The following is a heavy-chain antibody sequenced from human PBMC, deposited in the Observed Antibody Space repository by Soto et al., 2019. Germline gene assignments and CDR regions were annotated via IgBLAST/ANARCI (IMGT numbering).Heavy chain of an antibody. V-gene: IGHV4-59*08. CDR2: IYYSGST. CDR1: GGTISSYV. Sequence: SETLSLTSRVSGGTISSYVWSWIRQPPGNGLEWIGYIYYSGSTNYDSSLKSRVTISVDTSKKYFSLKLSSVTAADTAVYYCAGPRSYGGAFYIWGQGSMVTVSS. J-gene: IGHJ3*02. CDR3: AGPRSYGGAFYI. D-gene: IGHD1-26*01.